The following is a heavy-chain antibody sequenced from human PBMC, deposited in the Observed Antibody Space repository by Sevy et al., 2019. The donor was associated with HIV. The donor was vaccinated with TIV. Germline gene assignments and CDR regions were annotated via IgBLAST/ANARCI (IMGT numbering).Heavy chain of an antibody. D-gene: IGHD3-3*01. J-gene: IGHJ6*02. Sequence: GGSLRLSCAASGFTFSSYSMNWVRQAPGTGLEWVSSISSSSSYIYYADSVKGRFTSARDNGKNSLYLHMNSLRSEDSAVYYCARDLSELTIFGVVMPYYYYYGMDVWGQGTTVTVSS. V-gene: IGHV3-21*01. CDR3: ARDLSELTIFGVVMPYYYYYGMDV. CDR2: ISSSSSYI. CDR1: GFTFSSYS.